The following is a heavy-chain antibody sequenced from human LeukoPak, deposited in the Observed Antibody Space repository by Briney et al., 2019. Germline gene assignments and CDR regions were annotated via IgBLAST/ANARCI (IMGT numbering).Heavy chain of an antibody. CDR2: IYYSGST. V-gene: IGHV4-59*01. CDR3: ARGGGAIDY. D-gene: IGHD4-23*01. Sequence: MASETLSLTRTVSGGSISSYYWSWIRQPPGKGLEWIGYIYYSGSTNYNPSLKSRVTISVDTSKNQFSLKLSSVTAADTAVYYCARGGGAIDYWGQGTLVTVSS. CDR1: GGSISSYY. J-gene: IGHJ4*02.